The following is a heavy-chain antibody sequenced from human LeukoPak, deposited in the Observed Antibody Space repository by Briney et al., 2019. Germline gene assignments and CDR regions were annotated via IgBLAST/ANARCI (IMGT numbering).Heavy chain of an antibody. V-gene: IGHV3-23*01. CDR3: ATTPQTYDSSGYYYYYYYMDV. D-gene: IGHD3-22*01. CDR2: ISGSGGST. J-gene: IGHJ6*03. Sequence: VGSLRLSCAASGFTFSSYAMSWVRQAPGKGLEWVSAISGSGGSTYYADSVKGRFTISRDNSKNTLYLQMNSLRAEDTAVYYCATTPQTYDSSGYYYYYYYMDVWGKGTTVTVSS. CDR1: GFTFSSYA.